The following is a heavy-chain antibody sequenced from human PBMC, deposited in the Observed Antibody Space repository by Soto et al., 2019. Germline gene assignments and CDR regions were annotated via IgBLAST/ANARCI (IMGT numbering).Heavy chain of an antibody. CDR1: GYTFTSYG. CDR3: ASLEQQLGADYYYGMDV. Sequence: ASVKVSCKASGYTFTSYGISWVRQAPGQGLEWMGWISAYNGNTNYAQKLQGRVTMTTDTSTSTAYMELRSLRSDDTAVYYCASLEQQLGADYYYGMDVWGQGTTVTVSS. CDR2: ISAYNGNT. D-gene: IGHD6-13*01. J-gene: IGHJ6*02. V-gene: IGHV1-18*01.